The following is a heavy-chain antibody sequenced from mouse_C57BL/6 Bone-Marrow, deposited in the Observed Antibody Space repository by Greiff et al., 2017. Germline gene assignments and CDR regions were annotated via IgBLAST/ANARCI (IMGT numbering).Heavy chain of an antibody. Sequence: DVQLVESEGGLVQPGSSMKLSCTASGFTFSDYYMAWVRQVPEKGLEWVANINYDGSSTYYLDSLKSRFIISRDNAKNILYLQMSSLKSEDTATYYCAREGPYLDYWGQGTTLTVSS. J-gene: IGHJ2*01. CDR1: GFTFSDYY. CDR2: INYDGSST. CDR3: AREGPYLDY. V-gene: IGHV5-16*01.